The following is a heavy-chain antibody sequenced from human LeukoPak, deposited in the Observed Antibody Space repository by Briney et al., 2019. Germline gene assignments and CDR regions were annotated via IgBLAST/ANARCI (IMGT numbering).Heavy chain of an antibody. J-gene: IGHJ3*02. CDR3: ARGSQIAARLDAFDI. CDR2: INPNSGGT. D-gene: IGHD6-6*01. CDR1: GYTFTGYY. V-gene: IGHV1-2*02. Sequence: ASVKVSCKASGYTFTGYYMHWVRQAPGQGLEWMGWINPNSGGTNYAQKFQGRVTMTRDTSISTAYMELSRLRSDDTAVYYRARGSQIAARLDAFDIWGQGTMVTVSS.